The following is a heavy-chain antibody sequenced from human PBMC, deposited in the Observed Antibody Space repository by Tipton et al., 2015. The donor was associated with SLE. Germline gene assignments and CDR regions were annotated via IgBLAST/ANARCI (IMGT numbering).Heavy chain of an antibody. CDR1: GFTFRAYY. V-gene: IGHV3-11*04. Sequence: SLRLSCAASGFTFRAYYISWVRQAPGKGLEWVSYISSSGSTKYYADSVKGRFTISRDNSKNTLYLQMNSLRADDTAVYYCAGQVGALGAAFDIWGQGTMVTVSS. CDR2: ISSSGSTK. CDR3: AGQVGALGAAFDI. J-gene: IGHJ3*02. D-gene: IGHD1-26*01.